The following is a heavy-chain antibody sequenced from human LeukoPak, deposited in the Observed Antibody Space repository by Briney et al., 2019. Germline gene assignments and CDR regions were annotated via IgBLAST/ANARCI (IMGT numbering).Heavy chain of an antibody. Sequence: SETLSLTCAVSGGSISSGGYSWSWIRQPPGTGLEWIGYIYHSGSTYYNPSLKSRVTISVDRSKNQFSLKLSSVTAADTAVYYCAKSGYYDSSGYYFLHYYYYYGMDVWGQGTTVTVSS. V-gene: IGHV4-30-2*01. CDR1: GGSISSGGYS. D-gene: IGHD3-22*01. J-gene: IGHJ6*02. CDR3: AKSGYYDSSGYYFLHYYYYYGMDV. CDR2: IYHSGST.